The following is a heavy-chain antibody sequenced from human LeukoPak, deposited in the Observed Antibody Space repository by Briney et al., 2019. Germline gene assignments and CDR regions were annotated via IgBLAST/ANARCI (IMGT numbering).Heavy chain of an antibody. CDR1: GFTFSDYY. D-gene: IGHD2-8*01. CDR2: ISSSGSTI. Sequence: PGGSLRLSCAASGFTFSDYYMSWIRQAPGKGLEWVSYISSSGSTIYYADSVKGRFTISRDNAKNSLYLQMNSLRAEDTAVYYCAREGYCTNGVCSPGYMDVWGKGTTVTVSS. J-gene: IGHJ6*03. CDR3: AREGYCTNGVCSPGYMDV. V-gene: IGHV3-11*04.